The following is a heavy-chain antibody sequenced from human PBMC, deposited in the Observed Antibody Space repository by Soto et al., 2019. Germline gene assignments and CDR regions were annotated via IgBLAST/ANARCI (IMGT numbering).Heavy chain of an antibody. CDR1: GYTFTSYD. CDR2: MNPNSANT. D-gene: IGHD3-16*01. V-gene: IGHV1-8*01. Sequence: QVQLVQSGAEVKKPGASVKVSCKASGYTFTSYDINWVRQATGQGLEGMGWMNPNSANTGYAQKFQGRVTMTRNTAISDADVELSSLISEDTAVYYCAGEGVRGMDVWGQGTTVTVSS. CDR3: AGEGVRGMDV. J-gene: IGHJ6*02.